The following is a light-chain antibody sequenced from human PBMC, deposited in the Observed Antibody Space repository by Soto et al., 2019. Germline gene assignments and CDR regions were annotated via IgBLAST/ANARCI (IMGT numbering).Light chain of an antibody. CDR2: DAS. CDR1: QSISRY. Sequence: ETVLTQSPATLSLSPGERATLSCRASQSISRYLAWYQQKPGQAPRLLIYDASNRATGTPARFSGSGSGTDFTLTISSLEPEDFAVYYCQQRSDWSWTFGQGTKVDIK. CDR3: QQRSDWSWT. V-gene: IGKV3-11*01. J-gene: IGKJ1*01.